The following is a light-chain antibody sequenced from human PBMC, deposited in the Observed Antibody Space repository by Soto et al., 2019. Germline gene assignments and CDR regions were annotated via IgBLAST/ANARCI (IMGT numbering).Light chain of an antibody. CDR3: QQYKSYPWT. V-gene: IGKV1-5*01. Sequence: DIQMTQSPSTLSPSVGDRVTITCRASRSISDWLAWYQQKPGKAPKLLIFDASSLKSGVPSRFSGSGSGTEFSLTISSLQPDDFASYYCQQYKSYPWTFGQGTKVDI. CDR2: DAS. CDR1: RSISDW. J-gene: IGKJ1*01.